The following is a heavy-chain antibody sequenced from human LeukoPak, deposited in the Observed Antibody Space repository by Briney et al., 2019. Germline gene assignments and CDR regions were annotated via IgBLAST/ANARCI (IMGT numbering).Heavy chain of an antibody. D-gene: IGHD6-6*01. J-gene: IGHJ4*02. CDR2: INHSGRT. V-gene: IGHV4-34*01. Sequence: PSETLSLTCAVYGGSFSGYYWSWIRQPPGKGLEWIGEINHSGRTNYNPSLKSRVTISVDTSKNQFSLKLSSVTAADTAVYYCARGRYSSSHHATFDYWGQGTLVTVSS. CDR1: GGSFSGYY. CDR3: ARGRYSSSHHATFDY.